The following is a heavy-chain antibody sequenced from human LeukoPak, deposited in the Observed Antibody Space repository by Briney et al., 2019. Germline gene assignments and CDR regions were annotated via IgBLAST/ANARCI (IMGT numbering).Heavy chain of an antibody. CDR1: GFTFSSYA. J-gene: IGHJ4*02. V-gene: IGHV3-23*01. Sequence: GGSLRLSCVASGFTFSSYAMSWFRQAPGRGLEWVSAIDGSGGSTYYADSVKGRFTISRDNSKNTLYLQMNSLRAEDTAIYYCAKDRRLPWDYFDSWGQGTLVTVSS. CDR2: IDGSGGST. D-gene: IGHD5-12*01. CDR3: AKDRRLPWDYFDS.